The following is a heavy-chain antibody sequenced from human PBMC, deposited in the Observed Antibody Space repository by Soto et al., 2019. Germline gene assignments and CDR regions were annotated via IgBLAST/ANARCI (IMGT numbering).Heavy chain of an antibody. CDR2: ISGSGGST. D-gene: IGHD6-19*01. V-gene: IGHV3-23*01. CDR3: AKAVSAPHSSGWYLFDY. CDR1: GFTFSSYA. J-gene: IGHJ4*02. Sequence: EVQLLESGGGLVQPGGSQRLSCAASGFTFSSYAMSWVRQAPGKGLEWVSAISGSGGSTYYADSVKGRFTISRDNSKKTLYLQMNSLRAEDTAVYYCAKAVSAPHSSGWYLFDYWGQGTLVTVSS.